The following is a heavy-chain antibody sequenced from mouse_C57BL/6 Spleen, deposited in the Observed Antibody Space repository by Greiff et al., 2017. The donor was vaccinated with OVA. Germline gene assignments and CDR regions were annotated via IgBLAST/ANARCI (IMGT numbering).Heavy chain of an antibody. J-gene: IGHJ2*01. CDR3: AYDYAEGGFDY. CDR2: INPNNGGT. Sequence: EVKLQQSGPELVKPGASVKISCKASGYTFTDYYMNWVKQSHGKSLEWIGDINPNNGGTSYNQKFKGKATLTVDKSSSTAYMELRSLTSEDSAVYYCAYDYAEGGFDYWGQGTTLTVSS. V-gene: IGHV1-26*01. D-gene: IGHD2-4*01. CDR1: GYTFTDYY.